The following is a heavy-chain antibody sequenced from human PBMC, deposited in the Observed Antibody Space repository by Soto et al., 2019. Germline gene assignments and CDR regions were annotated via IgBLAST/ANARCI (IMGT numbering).Heavy chain of an antibody. CDR1: GFTFSSYS. CDR3: ARDSNDYSNYAGNWFDP. Sequence: GGSLRLSCAASGFTFSSYSMNWVRQAPGKGLEWVSSISSSSSYIYYADSVKGRFTISRDNAKNSLYLQMNSLRAEDTAVYYCARDSNDYSNYAGNWFDPWGQGTLVTVSS. CDR2: ISSSSSYI. J-gene: IGHJ5*02. V-gene: IGHV3-21*01. D-gene: IGHD4-4*01.